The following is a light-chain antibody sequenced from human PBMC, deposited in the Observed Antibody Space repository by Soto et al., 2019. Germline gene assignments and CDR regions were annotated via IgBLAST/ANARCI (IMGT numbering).Light chain of an antibody. J-gene: IGKJ4*01. Sequence: EIVLTQSPAILSLSPGERATLSCRTSQSVGRNLVWYQQKAGQATRLLMYDTSNMATGIQDRNSGSWSGTDFTLTISNLEPEDFGVYYCQTRSNGPIAFGGGTKVENK. CDR1: QSVGRN. CDR3: QTRSNGPIA. CDR2: DTS. V-gene: IGKV3-11*01.